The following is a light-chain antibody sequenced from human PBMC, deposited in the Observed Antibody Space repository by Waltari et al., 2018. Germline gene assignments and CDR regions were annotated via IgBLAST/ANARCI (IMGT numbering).Light chain of an antibody. Sequence: QSALTQPRSVSGSPGQSVTISCTGTTSDVGGYNYVSWNQQHPGKAPKLMIYDVSKRPSGVPDRFSGSKSGNTASLTISGLQAEDEADYYCCSYAGSYTFEIGGGTKLTVL. CDR3: CSYAGSYTFE. J-gene: IGLJ2*01. V-gene: IGLV2-11*01. CDR2: DVS. CDR1: TSDVGGYNY.